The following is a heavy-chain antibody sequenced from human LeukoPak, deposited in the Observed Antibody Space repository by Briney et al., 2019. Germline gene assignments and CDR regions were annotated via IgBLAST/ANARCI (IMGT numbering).Heavy chain of an antibody. CDR1: GYSFTSYG. D-gene: IGHD3-16*01. Sequence: GGSLKISCKGSGYSFTSYGISWVRQAPGQGLEWMGWISAYNGNTNYAQKLQGRVTMTTDTSTSTAYMELRSLRSDDTAVYYCAREGLGELTLDYWGQGTLVTVSS. CDR3: AREGLGELTLDY. CDR2: ISAYNGNT. V-gene: IGHV1-18*01. J-gene: IGHJ4*02.